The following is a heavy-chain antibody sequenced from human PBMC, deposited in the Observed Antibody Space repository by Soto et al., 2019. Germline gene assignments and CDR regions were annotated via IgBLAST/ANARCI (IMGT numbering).Heavy chain of an antibody. V-gene: IGHV3-74*01. Sequence: EVQLVESGGGLVQPGGSLRLSCAASGFTFSSYLMNWVRQAPGKGLVWVSRINSDGSSTSYVDSVKGRFTISRDNAKNTLYLQMNSLRAEDTAVYYCARRDQIAYYYGMDVWGQGTTVTVSS. D-gene: IGHD2-21*01. J-gene: IGHJ6*02. CDR2: INSDGSST. CDR1: GFTFSSYL. CDR3: ARRDQIAYYYGMDV.